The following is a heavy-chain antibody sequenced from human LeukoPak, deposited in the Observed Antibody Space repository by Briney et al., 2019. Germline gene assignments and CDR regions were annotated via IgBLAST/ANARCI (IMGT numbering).Heavy chain of an antibody. Sequence: PGGSLRLSCAASGFTFSRYWMSWVRQAPGKGLEWVANIKEDGTVKYYVESVKGRFTISRDNANNSLYLQMNSLRAEDTAVYYCAASITMFDYWGQGTLVTVSS. V-gene: IGHV3-7*02. J-gene: IGHJ4*02. CDR1: GFTFSRYW. D-gene: IGHD3-10*01. CDR3: AASITMFDY. CDR2: IKEDGTVK.